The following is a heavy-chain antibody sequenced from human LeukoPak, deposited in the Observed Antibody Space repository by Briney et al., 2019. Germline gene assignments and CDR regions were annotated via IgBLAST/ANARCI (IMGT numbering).Heavy chain of an antibody. J-gene: IGHJ2*01. CDR3: ARSDYSNYWYFDL. V-gene: IGHV5-51*01. CDR2: IYPGDSET. Sequence: GESLKISXKGSGYSFTSYWIGWVRQMPGKGLEWMGIIYPGDSETRYSPSFQGQVTISADKSISTAYLQWSSLKASDTAMYYCARSDYSNYWYFDLWGRGTLVTVSS. CDR1: GYSFTSYW. D-gene: IGHD4-11*01.